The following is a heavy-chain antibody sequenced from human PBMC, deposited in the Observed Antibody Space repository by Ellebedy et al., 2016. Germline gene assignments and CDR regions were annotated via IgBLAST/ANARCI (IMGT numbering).Heavy chain of an antibody. Sequence: GGSLRLSCAASGSTFSTFWMTWFRQAPGKGLEWVASTKQDGSQKDYVDSVKGRFTISRDNARNSLYLQMNSLRAEDTAMYYCAKGSGWLCDYWGQGILVTVSS. CDR3: AKGSGWLCDY. CDR2: TKQDGSQK. CDR1: GSTFSTFW. J-gene: IGHJ4*02. D-gene: IGHD2-21*01. V-gene: IGHV3-7*03.